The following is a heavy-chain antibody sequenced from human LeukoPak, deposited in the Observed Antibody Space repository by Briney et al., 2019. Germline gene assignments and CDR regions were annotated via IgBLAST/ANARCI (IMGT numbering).Heavy chain of an antibody. CDR2: LYWDGDK. D-gene: IGHD3-22*01. CDR1: GFSLTTNGLA. J-gene: IGHJ4*02. V-gene: IGHV2-5*02. Sequence: ESGPTLVNPTQTLTLTCSFSGFSLTTNGLAVGWIRQPPGKPLEWLAILYWDGDKRYSPSLETRLTITKDTSKNQVVLTMTNMDPVDTATYFCTRSIRGPDCRHSRCYYFDYWGQGRLVTVTS. CDR3: TRSIRGPDCRHSRCYYFDY.